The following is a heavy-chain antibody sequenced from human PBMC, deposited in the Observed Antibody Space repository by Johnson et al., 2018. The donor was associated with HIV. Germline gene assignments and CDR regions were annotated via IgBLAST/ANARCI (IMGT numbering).Heavy chain of an antibody. J-gene: IGHJ3*02. CDR2: IKQDGTEK. D-gene: IGHD5-24*01. V-gene: IGHV3-7*01. Sequence: VLLVESGGGLVQPGGSLRLSCAASGFTLSNYWMSWVRQAPGRGLEWVANIKQDGTEKYYVDSVKGRFSISRDNAKNSRYLQMNSLRAEDTAVYYCAREERDGINSAFDIWGQGTMVTVSS. CDR3: AREERDGINSAFDI. CDR1: GFTLSNYW.